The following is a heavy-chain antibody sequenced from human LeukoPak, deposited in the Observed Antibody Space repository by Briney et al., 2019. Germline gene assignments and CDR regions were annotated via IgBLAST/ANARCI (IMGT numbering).Heavy chain of an antibody. Sequence: GGSLRLSCAASGFTFSSAWMTWVRQAPRKGLEWVAYIKHDGSEKYYVDSVKGRFTISRDNTKNSLYLQMNSLRAEDTAVYYCARGSKGNCSRLSCLFDHWGQGTLVTVSS. J-gene: IGHJ4*02. D-gene: IGHD2-2*01. CDR2: IKHDGSEK. CDR3: ARGSKGNCSRLSCLFDH. CDR1: GFTFSSAW. V-gene: IGHV3-7*01.